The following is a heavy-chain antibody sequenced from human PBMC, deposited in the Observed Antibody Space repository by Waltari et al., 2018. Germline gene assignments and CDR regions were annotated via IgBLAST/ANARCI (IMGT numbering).Heavy chain of an antibody. CDR1: GYSFTSYW. Sequence: EVQLVQSGAEVKKPGESLKISCKGSGYSFTSYWNGWVRQMPGKGLEWMRISYLGDADTSYSPSFQGQVTISADTYISTAYLQWSSLKASDTAMYYCARHREWLPNDAVDIWGQGTRVTVSS. CDR3: ARHREWLPNDAVDI. V-gene: IGHV5-51*01. CDR2: SYLGDADT. J-gene: IGHJ3*02. D-gene: IGHD3-3*01.